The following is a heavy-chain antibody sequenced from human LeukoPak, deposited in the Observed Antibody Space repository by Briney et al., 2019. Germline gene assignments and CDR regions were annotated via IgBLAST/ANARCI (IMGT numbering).Heavy chain of an antibody. Sequence: PGGSLRLSCAASGFTFRNYWMTWVRQAPGKGLEWVGNIKKDGSEKYYVESLKGRFTISRDNVKNSLYLQMNSLRAEDTAVYYCARERVIVVVENYYYGMDVWGQGTTVTVSS. V-gene: IGHV3-7*01. J-gene: IGHJ6*02. CDR3: ARERVIVVVENYYYGMDV. CDR1: GFTFRNYW. CDR2: IKKDGSEK. D-gene: IGHD3-22*01.